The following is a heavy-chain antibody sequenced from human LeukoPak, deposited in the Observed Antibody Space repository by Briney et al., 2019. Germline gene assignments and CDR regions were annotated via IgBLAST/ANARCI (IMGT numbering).Heavy chain of an antibody. CDR3: ARLGSSGWYYFDY. V-gene: IGHV4-34*01. D-gene: IGHD6-19*01. CDR1: GFTFSNYA. CDR2: INHSGST. Sequence: GSLRLSCAASGFTFSNYAMNWVRQAPGKGLEWIGEINHSGSTNYNPSLKSRVTISVDTSMNQFSLKLSSVTAADTAVYYCARLGSSGWYYFDYWGQGTLVTVSS. J-gene: IGHJ4*02.